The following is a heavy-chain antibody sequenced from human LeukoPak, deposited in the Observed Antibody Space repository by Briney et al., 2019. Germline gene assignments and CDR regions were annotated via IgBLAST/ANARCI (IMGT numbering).Heavy chain of an antibody. CDR2: IYPGDSDT. CDR3: ARRKYYYDNSGYYPFDY. D-gene: IGHD3-22*01. CDR1: GYSFTSYW. J-gene: IGHJ4*02. Sequence: GESLKISCKGSGYSFTSYWIGWVRQMPGKGLEWMGIIYPGDSDTRYSPSFQGQVTISADKSISTAYLQWSSLKASDTAMYYCARRKYYYDNSGYYPFDYWGQGTLVTLSS. V-gene: IGHV5-51*01.